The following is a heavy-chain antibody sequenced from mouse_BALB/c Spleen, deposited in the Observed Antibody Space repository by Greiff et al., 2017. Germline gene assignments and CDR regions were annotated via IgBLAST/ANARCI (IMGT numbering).Heavy chain of an antibody. CDR1: GYAFTNYL. V-gene: IGHV1-54*01. CDR2: INPGSGGT. J-gene: IGHJ2*01. Sequence: QVQLQQSGAELVRPGTSVKVSCKASGYAFTNYLIEWVKQRPGQGLEWIGVINPGSGGTNYNEKFKGKATLTADKSSSTAYMQLSSLTSDDSAVYFCARKSSGYDYWGQGTTLTVSS. CDR3: ARKSSGYDY. D-gene: IGHD3-1*01.